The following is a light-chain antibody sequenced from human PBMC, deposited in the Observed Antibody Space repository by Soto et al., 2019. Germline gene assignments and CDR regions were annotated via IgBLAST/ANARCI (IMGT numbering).Light chain of an antibody. Sequence: DIVMTQSPGTLSVSPGERATLSCRASQSVSVNLAWYQQKPGQAPSLLIYGVSTRATGIPARFSGSESGTEFTRTINRLQSEDFAVYYCQQYNDWPFTFGPRTQVDIK. V-gene: IGKV3-15*01. J-gene: IGKJ3*01. CDR2: GVS. CDR3: QQYNDWPFT. CDR1: QSVSVN.